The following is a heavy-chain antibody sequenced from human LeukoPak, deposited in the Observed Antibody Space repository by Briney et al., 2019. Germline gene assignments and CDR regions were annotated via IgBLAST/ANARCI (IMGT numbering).Heavy chain of an antibody. Sequence: GASVKVSCKASGYTFTSYGISWVRQAPGQGLEWMGWISAYNGNTNYAQKLQGRVTMTTDTSTSTAYMELRSLRSDDTAVYYCARDCQHPLPAAKFVGNPHYYYYGMDVWGQGTTVTVSS. D-gene: IGHD2-2*01. J-gene: IGHJ6*02. CDR2: ISAYNGNT. CDR3: ARDCQHPLPAAKFVGNPHYYYYGMDV. V-gene: IGHV1-18*01. CDR1: GYTFTSYG.